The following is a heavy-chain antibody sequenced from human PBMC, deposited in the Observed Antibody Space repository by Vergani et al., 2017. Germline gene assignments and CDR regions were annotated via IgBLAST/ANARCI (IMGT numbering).Heavy chain of an antibody. CDR1: GFIFSSYG. J-gene: IGHJ4*02. V-gene: IGHV3-30*18. CDR2: ISYDGSYK. Sequence: QVQLVESGGGVVQPGRSLRLSCAASGFIFSSYGIHWVRQAPGKGLEWVAVISYDGSYKYYADSVKGRFTMSRDNPKNTLYLQMNSLRAEDTAVYYCAKSASYYDSSGYYYFDYWGQGTLVTVSS. D-gene: IGHD3-22*01. CDR3: AKSASYYDSSGYYYFDY.